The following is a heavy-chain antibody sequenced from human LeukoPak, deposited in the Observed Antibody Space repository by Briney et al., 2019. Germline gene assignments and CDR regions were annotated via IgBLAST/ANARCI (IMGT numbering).Heavy chain of an antibody. CDR1: GGSISSYY. Sequence: KPSETLSLTCTVSGGSISSYYWSWIRQPAGKGLEWIGRIYTSGSTNYNPSLKSRVTMSVDTSKNQFSLKLSSVTAADTAVYYCARVIAAAGKTGNGAFDIWGQGTMVTVSS. CDR3: ARVIAAAGKTGNGAFDI. V-gene: IGHV4-4*07. J-gene: IGHJ3*02. D-gene: IGHD6-13*01. CDR2: IYTSGST.